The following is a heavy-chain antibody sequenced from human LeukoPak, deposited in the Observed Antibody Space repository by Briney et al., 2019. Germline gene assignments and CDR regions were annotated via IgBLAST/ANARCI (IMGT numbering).Heavy chain of an antibody. V-gene: IGHV3-30*18. J-gene: IGHJ3*02. D-gene: IGHD1-26*01. CDR2: ISYEGSNK. Sequence: GGSLRLSCAASGFTFSSYGMHWVRQAPGKGLEGVGVISYEGSNKYYADSVKGRFTISRDNSKNTLYLQMNSLRAEDTAVHYCAKRSQEWANDAFDIWGQGTMVTVSS. CDR3: AKRSQEWANDAFDI. CDR1: GFTFSSYG.